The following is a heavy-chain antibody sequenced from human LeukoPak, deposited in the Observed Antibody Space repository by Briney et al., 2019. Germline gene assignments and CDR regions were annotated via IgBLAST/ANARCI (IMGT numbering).Heavy chain of an antibody. CDR1: GFTFSSYG. D-gene: IGHD3-16*02. Sequence: AGGSLRLSCAASGFTFSSYGMPWVRQAPGKGLEWVAVISYDGSNKYYADSVKGRFTISRDNSKNTLYLQMNSLRAEDTAVYYCASIMITFGGVIPTDYWGQGTLVTVSS. J-gene: IGHJ4*02. V-gene: IGHV3-30*03. CDR3: ASIMITFGGVIPTDY. CDR2: ISYDGSNK.